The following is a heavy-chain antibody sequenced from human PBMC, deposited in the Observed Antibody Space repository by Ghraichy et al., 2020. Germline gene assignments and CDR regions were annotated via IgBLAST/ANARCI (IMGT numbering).Heavy chain of an antibody. CDR3: ARDGGIAAAGTSWYFDL. CDR1: GFTFSSYS. D-gene: IGHD6-13*01. CDR2: ISSSSSYI. Sequence: GGSLRLSCAASGFTFSSYSMNWVRQAPGKGLEWVSSISSSSSYIYYADSVKGRFTISRDNAKNSLYLQMNSLRAEDTAVYYCARDGGIAAAGTSWYFDLWGRGTLVTVSS. J-gene: IGHJ2*01. V-gene: IGHV3-21*01.